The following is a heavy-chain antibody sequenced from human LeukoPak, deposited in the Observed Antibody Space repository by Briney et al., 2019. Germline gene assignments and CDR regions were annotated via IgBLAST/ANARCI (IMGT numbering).Heavy chain of an antibody. CDR2: IYYSGST. V-gene: IGHV4-31*03. CDR1: GGSISSGGYF. D-gene: IGHD6-6*01. CDR3: ARAPYSSSSVDY. J-gene: IGHJ4*02. Sequence: KTSQTLSLTCTVSGGSISSGGYFWTWLRQQPGKGLEWIGYIYYSGSTYYNPSLKSRVTISVDLSKNQFSLNLSSVTAADTAVYYCARAPYSSSSVDYWGQGTLVTVSS.